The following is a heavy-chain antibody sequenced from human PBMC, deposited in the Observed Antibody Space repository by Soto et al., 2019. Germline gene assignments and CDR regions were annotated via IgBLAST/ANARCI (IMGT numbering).Heavy chain of an antibody. CDR3: ASVGSGYYMLPRGPTNLKYAFDI. J-gene: IGHJ3*02. D-gene: IGHD3-22*01. V-gene: IGHV3-7*05. CDR2: IKQDGSEK. CDR1: GFTFSSYW. Sequence: GGSLRLSCAASGFTFSSYWMSWVRQAPGKGLEWVANIKQDGSEKYYVDSVKGRFTISRDNAKNSLYLQMNSLRAEDTAVYYCASVGSGYYMLPRGPTNLKYAFDIWGQGTMVTVSS.